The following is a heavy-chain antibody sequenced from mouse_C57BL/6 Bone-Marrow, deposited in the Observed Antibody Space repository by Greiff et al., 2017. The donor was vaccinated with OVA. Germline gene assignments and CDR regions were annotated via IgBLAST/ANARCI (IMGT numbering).Heavy chain of an antibody. CDR2: IHPNSGST. J-gene: IGHJ2*01. Sequence: QVHVKQPGAELVKPGASVKLSCKASGYTFTSYWMHWVKQRPGQGLEWIGMIHPNSGSTNYNEKFKSKATLTVDKSSSTAYMQLSSLTSEDSAVYYCARGYYSNLFDYWGQGTTLTVSS. D-gene: IGHD2-5*01. CDR3: ARGYYSNLFDY. CDR1: GYTFTSYW. V-gene: IGHV1-64*01.